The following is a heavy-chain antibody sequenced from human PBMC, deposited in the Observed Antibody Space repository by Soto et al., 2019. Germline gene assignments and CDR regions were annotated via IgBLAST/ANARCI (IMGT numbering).Heavy chain of an antibody. V-gene: IGHV3-33*01. CDR1: GFTFSSYG. CDR3: ARKNGYMEY. D-gene: IGHD2-8*01. CDR2: IWYDGSNK. Sequence: QVQLVESGGGVVQPGRSLRLSCAAYGFTFSSYGMHWIRQAPGKGLEWVAVIWYDGSNKYYADSVKGRFTISRDNSKNTLYLQMNSLRAEDTAVYYCARKNGYMEYWGQGTLVTVSS. J-gene: IGHJ4*02.